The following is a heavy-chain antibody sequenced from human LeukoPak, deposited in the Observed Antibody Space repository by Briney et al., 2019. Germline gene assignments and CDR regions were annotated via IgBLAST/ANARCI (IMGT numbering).Heavy chain of an antibody. J-gene: IGHJ5*02. D-gene: IGHD3-9*01. CDR2: VSGDNDDT. CDR3: ARDWEILTGIDCFDP. Sequence: GASVKVSCKASGYTFSSYGISWVRQAPGQGLEWMGWVSGDNDDTNYAQKFKGRLTVTTDTSTSTAYMELRSLRSDDTAVYYCARDWEILTGIDCFDPGGQGTVVIRSS. V-gene: IGHV1-18*01. CDR1: GYTFSSYG.